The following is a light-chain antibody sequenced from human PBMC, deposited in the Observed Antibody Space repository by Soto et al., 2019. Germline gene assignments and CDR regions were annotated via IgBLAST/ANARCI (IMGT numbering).Light chain of an antibody. V-gene: IGKV3-20*01. CDR2: GAS. J-gene: IGKJ1*01. CDR1: QSVSSSY. Sequence: EIVLTPSPGTLSFCPGERATLSRRASQSVSSSYLAWYQQKPGQAPRLLIYGASSRATGIPDRFSGSGSGTDFTLTISRLEPEDFAVYYCQQYGSSRGTFGQGTKVDIK. CDR3: QQYGSSRGT.